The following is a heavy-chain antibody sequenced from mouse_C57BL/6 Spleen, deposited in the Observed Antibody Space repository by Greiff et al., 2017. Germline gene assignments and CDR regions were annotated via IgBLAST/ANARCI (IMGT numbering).Heavy chain of an antibody. J-gene: IGHJ3*01. CDR2: IDPSDSYT. CDR1: GYTFTSYW. CDR3: ARSWVAY. V-gene: IGHV1-50*01. Sequence: VQLQQPGAELVKPGASVKLSCKASGYTFTSYWMQWVKQRPGQGLEWIGEIDPSDSYTNYNQKFKGKATLTVDTSSSTAYMQLSSLTSEDSAVYYCARSWVAYWGQGTLVTVSA.